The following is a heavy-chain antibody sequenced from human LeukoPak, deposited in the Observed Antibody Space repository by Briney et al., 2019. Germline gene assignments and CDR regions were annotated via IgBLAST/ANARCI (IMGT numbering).Heavy chain of an antibody. CDR2: IKQDGSEK. D-gene: IGHD3-10*01. J-gene: IGHJ4*02. V-gene: IGHV3-7*01. CDR1: GFTFSSYW. Sequence: PGGSLRLSCAASGFTFSSYWMSWVRQAPGKGLEWVANIKQDGSEKYYVDSVKGRFTISRDNARNSLYLQMNSLRAEDTAVYYCARDKVLWFGELSPPDYWGQGTLVTVSS. CDR3: ARDKVLWFGELSPPDY.